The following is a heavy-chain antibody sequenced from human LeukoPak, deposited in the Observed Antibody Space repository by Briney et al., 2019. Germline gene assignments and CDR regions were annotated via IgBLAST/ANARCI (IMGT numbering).Heavy chain of an antibody. Sequence: GASVKVSCKASGGTFSSYAISWVRQAPGQGLEWMGGIIPIFGTANYAQKFQGRVTITADESTSTAYMELSSLRSEDTAVYYCARDLRYYYDSSGSAFDYWGQGTLVTVSS. CDR3: ARDLRYYYDSSGSAFDY. D-gene: IGHD3-22*01. CDR2: IIPIFGTA. J-gene: IGHJ4*02. CDR1: GGTFSSYA. V-gene: IGHV1-69*13.